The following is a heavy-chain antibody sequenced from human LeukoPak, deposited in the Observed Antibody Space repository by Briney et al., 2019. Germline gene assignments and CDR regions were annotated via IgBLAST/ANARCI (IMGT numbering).Heavy chain of an antibody. Sequence: VASVKVSCKASGYTFTSYGISWVRQAPGQVLAWMGWISAYNGNTNYAQKLQGRVTMTTDTSTSTAYMELRSLRSDDTAVYYCARCRNDYGDYEDYWGQGTLVTVSS. V-gene: IGHV1-18*01. J-gene: IGHJ4*02. CDR1: GYTFTSYG. CDR2: ISAYNGNT. CDR3: ARCRNDYGDYEDY. D-gene: IGHD4-17*01.